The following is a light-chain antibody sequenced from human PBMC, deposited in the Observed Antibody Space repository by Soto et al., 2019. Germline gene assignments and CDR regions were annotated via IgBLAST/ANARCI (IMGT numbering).Light chain of an antibody. CDR2: SND. V-gene: IGLV1-47*02. CDR3: SATDDRLSGPV. J-gene: IGLJ2*01. Sequence: QPVLTQPPSASGTPGQRVTISCSGSSSNIETNYVYWYQHLPGAAPKLLIYSNDQRPSGVPDRFSASKSGTSASLAISGLRSEDEGDYYCSATDDRLSGPVFGGGTKLTV. CDR1: SSNIETNY.